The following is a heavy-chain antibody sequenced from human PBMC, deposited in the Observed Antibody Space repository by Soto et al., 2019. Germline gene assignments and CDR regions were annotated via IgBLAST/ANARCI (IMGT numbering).Heavy chain of an antibody. CDR1: GFTFSTSW. CDR3: TRAGSYRFDY. Sequence: EVQLVVSGGDLIQPGGSLRISCAASGFTFSTSWMHWVRQTPGEGLAWVSRINSDGTTINYADSVNGRFTISRDNAKNTLYLQMNSLRADDTAVYYCTRAGSYRFDYWGQGTLVTVSS. V-gene: IGHV3-74*01. J-gene: IGHJ4*02. CDR2: INSDGTTI. D-gene: IGHD1-26*01.